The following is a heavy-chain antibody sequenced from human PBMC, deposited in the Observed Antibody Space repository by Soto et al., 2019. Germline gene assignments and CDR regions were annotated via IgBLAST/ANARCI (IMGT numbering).Heavy chain of an antibody. J-gene: IGHJ4*02. Sequence: QVQLVQSGAEVKKPGSSVKVSCKASGGTFSSYTISGVRQAPGQGLEWMGRIIPILGIANYAQKFQGRVTITADKSTSTAYMELSSLRSEDTAVYYCARIAAAGTPGDYWGQGTLVTVSS. CDR3: ARIAAAGTPGDY. V-gene: IGHV1-69*02. CDR2: IIPILGIA. D-gene: IGHD6-13*01. CDR1: GGTFSSYT.